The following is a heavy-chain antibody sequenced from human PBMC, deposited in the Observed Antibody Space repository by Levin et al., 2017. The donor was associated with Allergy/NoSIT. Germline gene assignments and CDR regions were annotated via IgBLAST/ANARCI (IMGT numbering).Heavy chain of an antibody. V-gene: IGHV3-9*01. CDR1: GFMFEQYA. J-gene: IGHJ6*02. CDR3: VRDTSSIGSATTFGMDV. CDR2: ISWSGDNI. D-gene: IGHD1-14*01. Sequence: PGGSLRLSCTVSGFMFEQYAMHWVRQLPGQGLEWVAGISWSGDNIGYAESVKGRFTISRDNAKNSLSLQMNSLRREDTALYHCVRDTSSIGSATTFGMDVWGQGTTVTVS.